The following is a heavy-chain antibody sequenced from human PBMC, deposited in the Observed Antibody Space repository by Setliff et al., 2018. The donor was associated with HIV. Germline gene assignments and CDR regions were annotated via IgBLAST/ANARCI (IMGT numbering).Heavy chain of an antibody. CDR1: GGSISSHY. J-gene: IGHJ3*02. D-gene: IGHD2-15*01. Sequence: SETLSLTCTVSGGSISSHYWSWIRQAPGKGLEWIASIYHTGKTYYNSSLNSRVTIAVDTSKDQFSLNLSTVTAADTAVYYCGRVAGYCAPSRCYGYNAFDIWGPGTMVTVSS. V-gene: IGHV4-59*05. CDR2: IYHTGKT. CDR3: GRVAGYCAPSRCYGYNAFDI.